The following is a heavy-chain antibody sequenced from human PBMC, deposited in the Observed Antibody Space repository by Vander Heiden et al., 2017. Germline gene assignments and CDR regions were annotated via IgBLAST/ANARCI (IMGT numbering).Heavy chain of an antibody. V-gene: IGHV3-30*19. D-gene: IGHD5-12*01. Sequence: QVQLVESGGGVVQPGRSLRLSCVASGITFSDFGMHWVRQAPGKGLEWVAVVSPDGSTPFHAASVKGRFTISRDNSKNMLFLQMNSLRADDTAMYFCAKEVCGFSGYDGWGQGTLVTVS. CDR3: AKEVCGFSGYDG. J-gene: IGHJ4*02. CDR1: GITFSDFG. CDR2: VSPDGSTP.